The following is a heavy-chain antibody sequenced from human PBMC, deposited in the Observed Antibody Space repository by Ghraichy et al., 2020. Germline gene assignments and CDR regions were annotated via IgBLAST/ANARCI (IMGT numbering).Heavy chain of an antibody. J-gene: IGHJ4*02. Sequence: SETLSLTCAVSGGSISSSNWWTWVRQPPGKGLEWIGEIYHTGSTNYNPSLRSRVAISVDQSKKQFSLNLTSVTVADTAVYYCTREYGGGFDFWGQGTLVTVSS. CDR3: TREYGGGFDF. CDR2: IYHTGST. D-gene: IGHD2-21*01. CDR1: GGSISSSNW. V-gene: IGHV4-4*02.